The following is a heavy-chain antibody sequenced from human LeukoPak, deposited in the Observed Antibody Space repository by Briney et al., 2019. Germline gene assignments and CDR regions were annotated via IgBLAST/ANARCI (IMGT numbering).Heavy chain of an antibody. CDR2: IWYDGSNK. Sequence: PGRSLRLSCAASGFTFSSYSMHWVRQAPGKGLEWVTVIWYDGSNKYYADSVKGRFTISRDNSKNTLYLQMNSLRAEDTAVYYCARGGLGIGDFDIWGQGTMVTVSS. CDR1: GFTFSSYS. D-gene: IGHD7-27*01. J-gene: IGHJ3*02. CDR3: ARGGLGIGDFDI. V-gene: IGHV3-33*08.